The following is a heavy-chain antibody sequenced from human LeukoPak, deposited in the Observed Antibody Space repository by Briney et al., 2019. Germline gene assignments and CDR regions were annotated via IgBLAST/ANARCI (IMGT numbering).Heavy chain of an antibody. Sequence: ASVKVSCKASGYTFTGYYMHWVRQAPGQGLEWMGWINPNSGGTNYAQKFQGRVTMTRDTSISTAYMEPSRLRSDDTAVYYCARVSVTMVRGALVGYYYYGMDVWGQGTTVTVSS. J-gene: IGHJ6*02. V-gene: IGHV1-2*02. CDR3: ARVSVTMVRGALVGYYYYGMDV. D-gene: IGHD3-10*01. CDR1: GYTFTGYY. CDR2: INPNSGGT.